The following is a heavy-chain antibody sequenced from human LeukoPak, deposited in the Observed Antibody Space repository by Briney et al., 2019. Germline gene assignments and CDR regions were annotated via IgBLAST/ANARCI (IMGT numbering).Heavy chain of an antibody. CDR2: ISGDGGST. D-gene: IGHD1-26*01. CDR3: AKDKYSGSYQDAFDI. J-gene: IGHJ3*02. Sequence: GGSLRLSCAASGFTFDDYAMHWVRQAPGKGLEWVSPISGDGGSTYYADSVKGRFTISRDNSKNSLYLQMNSLRTEDTALYYCAKDKYSGSYQDAFDIWGQGTMVTVSS. V-gene: IGHV3-43*02. CDR1: GFTFDDYA.